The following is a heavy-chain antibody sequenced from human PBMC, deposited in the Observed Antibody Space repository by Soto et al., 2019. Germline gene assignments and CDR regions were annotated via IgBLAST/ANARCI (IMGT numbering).Heavy chain of an antibody. J-gene: IGHJ5*02. Sequence: SETLSLTCTVSGGSISSYYWSWIRQPPGKGLEWIGYIYYSGSTNYNPSLKSRVTISVDTSKNQFSLKLSSVTAADTAVYYCARGAPYGDYISNWFDPWGQGTLVTVSS. CDR1: GGSISSYY. D-gene: IGHD4-17*01. CDR3: ARGAPYGDYISNWFDP. V-gene: IGHV4-59*01. CDR2: IYYSGST.